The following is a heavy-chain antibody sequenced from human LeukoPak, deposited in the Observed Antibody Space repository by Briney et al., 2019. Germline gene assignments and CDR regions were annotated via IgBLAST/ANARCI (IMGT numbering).Heavy chain of an antibody. D-gene: IGHD3-3*01. CDR2: IYYSGST. Sequence: QVQLQESGPGLVKPSQTLSLTCTVSGGSISSGDYYWGWIRQPPGKGLAWIGYIYYSGSTYYNPSLKSRVTISVDTSKNQFSLKLSSVTAADTAVYYCASTIFGVVDDAFDIWGQGTMVTVSS. CDR1: GGSISSGDYY. V-gene: IGHV4-30-4*08. J-gene: IGHJ3*02. CDR3: ASTIFGVVDDAFDI.